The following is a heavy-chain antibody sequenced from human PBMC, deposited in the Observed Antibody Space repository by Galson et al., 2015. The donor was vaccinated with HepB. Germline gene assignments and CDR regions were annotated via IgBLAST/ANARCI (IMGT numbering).Heavy chain of an antibody. CDR1: GYTFTSYG. V-gene: IGHV1-18*04. D-gene: IGHD2-2*01. Sequence: SVKVSCKASGYTFTSYGISWVRQAPGQGPEWMGWISAYNGNTNYAQKLQGRVTMTTDTSTSTAYMELRSLRSDDTAVYYCARDSRCRGQLLCHNRSDYWGQGTLVTVSS. CDR2: ISAYNGNT. J-gene: IGHJ4*02. CDR3: ARDSRCRGQLLCHNRSDY.